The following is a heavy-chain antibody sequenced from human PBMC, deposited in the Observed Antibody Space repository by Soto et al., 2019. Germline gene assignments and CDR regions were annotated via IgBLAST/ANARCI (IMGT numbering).Heavy chain of an antibody. D-gene: IGHD5-18*01. CDR2: INSDGSST. Sequence: QAGGSLRLSCAASGFTCSSYWMHWVRQSPGKELVWVSRINSDGSSTSYADSVKGRFTISRDNAKNTLYLQMNSLRAEDTAVYYCARVRIQLWYYYYGMDVCGQGTTVTVSS. CDR3: ARVRIQLWYYYYGMDV. CDR1: GFTCSSYW. J-gene: IGHJ6*02. V-gene: IGHV3-74*01.